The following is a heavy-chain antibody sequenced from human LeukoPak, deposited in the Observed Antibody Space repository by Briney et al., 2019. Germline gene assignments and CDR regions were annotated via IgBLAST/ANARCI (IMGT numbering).Heavy chain of an antibody. Sequence: SVKVSCKASGGTFSSYAISWVRQAPGQGLEWMGGIIPIFGAANYAQRFQGRVTITADESTSTAYMELSSLRSEDTAVYYCARGQYQLLQNWFDPWGQGTLVTVSS. CDR2: IIPIFGAA. D-gene: IGHD2-2*01. J-gene: IGHJ5*02. CDR1: GGTFSSYA. V-gene: IGHV1-69*13. CDR3: ARGQYQLLQNWFDP.